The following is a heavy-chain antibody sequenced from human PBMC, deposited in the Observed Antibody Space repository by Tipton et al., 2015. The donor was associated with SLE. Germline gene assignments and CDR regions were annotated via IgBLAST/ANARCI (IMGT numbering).Heavy chain of an antibody. J-gene: IGHJ4*02. D-gene: IGHD2-21*01. CDR1: GYTFNDYY. Sequence: QLVQSGPEVKKPGATVKISCTLSGYTFNDYYIHWVQQAPGKGLEWMGLVDPEDGETIYAENFQGRVTITADTSTDTAYMELNGLRSEDTAVYYCAKSESSSTYCGGDCRPFDYWGQGTLVTVSS. CDR3: AKSESSSTYCGGDCRPFDY. V-gene: IGHV1-69-2*01. CDR2: VDPEDGET.